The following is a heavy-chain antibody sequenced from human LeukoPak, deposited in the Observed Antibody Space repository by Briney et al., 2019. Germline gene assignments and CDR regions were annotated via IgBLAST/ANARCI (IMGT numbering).Heavy chain of an antibody. V-gene: IGHV3-66*01. J-gene: IGHJ4*02. Sequence: GGSLRLSCAASGFNVSSKYISWVRQAPGKGLEWVSVIYNGGSANYADSVKGRLTISRDNPKNKVYLQMNSLRVEDTAVYYCAREASYSGSWWYFDHWGQGTLVTVSS. CDR2: IYNGGSA. D-gene: IGHD6-13*01. CDR1: GFNVSSKY. CDR3: AREASYSGSWWYFDH.